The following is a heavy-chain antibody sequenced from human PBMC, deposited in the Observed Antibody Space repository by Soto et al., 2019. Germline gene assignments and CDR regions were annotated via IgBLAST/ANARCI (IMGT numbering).Heavy chain of an antibody. Sequence: TLALSSTDAGGSMSSGGYYWSWIRQHPGKGLEWIGYIYYSGSTYYNPSLKSRVTISVDTSKNQFSLKLSSVTAADTAVYYCARGAMGSGSYPRGNWFDPWGQGTLVTVSS. V-gene: IGHV4-31*03. J-gene: IGHJ5*02. CDR3: ARGAMGSGSYPRGNWFDP. D-gene: IGHD3-10*01. CDR2: IYYSGST. CDR1: GGSMSSGGYY.